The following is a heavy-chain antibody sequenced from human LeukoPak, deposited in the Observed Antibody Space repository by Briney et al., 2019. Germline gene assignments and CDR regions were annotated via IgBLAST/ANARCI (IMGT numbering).Heavy chain of an antibody. D-gene: IGHD3-9*01. CDR3: AEGRKYYDILTGYYDWYYFDY. CDR2: INPNSGGT. Sequence: ASVKVSCKASGYTFTGYYMHWVRQAPGQGLEWMGWINPNSGGTNYAQKFQGRVTMTRDTSISTAYMELSRLRSDDTAVYYCAEGRKYYDILTGYYDWYYFDYWGQGTLVTVSS. CDR1: GYTFTGYY. J-gene: IGHJ4*02. V-gene: IGHV1-2*02.